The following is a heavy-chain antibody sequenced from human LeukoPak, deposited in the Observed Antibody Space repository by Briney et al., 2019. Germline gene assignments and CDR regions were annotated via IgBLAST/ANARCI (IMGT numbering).Heavy chain of an antibody. V-gene: IGHV4-38-2*02. J-gene: IGHJ5*02. CDR2: IYHSGST. Sequence: NPSETLSLTCAVYGGSFSGYYWGWIRQPPGKGLEWIGSIYHSGSTYYNPSLKSRVTISVDTSKNQFSLKLSSVTAADTAVYYCAREGYDSSGYYSNWYDPWGQGTLVTVSS. CDR1: GGSFSGYY. CDR3: AREGYDSSGYYSNWYDP. D-gene: IGHD3-22*01.